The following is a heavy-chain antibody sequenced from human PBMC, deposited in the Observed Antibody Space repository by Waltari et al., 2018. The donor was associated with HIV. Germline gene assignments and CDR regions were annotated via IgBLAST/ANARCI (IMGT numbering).Heavy chain of an antibody. CDR1: GGSFSGYY. J-gene: IGHJ4*02. V-gene: IGHV4-34*01. Sequence: QVQLQQWGAGLLKPSETLSLTCAVYGGSFSGYYWSWIRQPPGKGLEWIGEINHSGSTNYNPSLKSRVTISVDTSKNQFSLKLSSVTAADTAVYYCACSSSSWFYYCDYWGQGTLVTVSS. CDR2: INHSGST. D-gene: IGHD6-13*01. CDR3: ACSSSSWFYYCDY.